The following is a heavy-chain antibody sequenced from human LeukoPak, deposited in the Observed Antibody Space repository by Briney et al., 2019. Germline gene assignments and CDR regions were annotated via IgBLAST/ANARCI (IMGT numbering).Heavy chain of an antibody. CDR2: IYPGDSDT. Sequence: GESLKISCKGSGYSFTSYWIGWVRQMPGKGLEWVGIIYPGDSDTRYSPSFQGQVTISADKSISTAYLQWSSLKASDTAMYYCARLTGYSGYAGGFDPWGQGTLVTVSS. V-gene: IGHV5-51*01. D-gene: IGHD5-12*01. CDR1: GYSFTSYW. J-gene: IGHJ5*02. CDR3: ARLTGYSGYAGGFDP.